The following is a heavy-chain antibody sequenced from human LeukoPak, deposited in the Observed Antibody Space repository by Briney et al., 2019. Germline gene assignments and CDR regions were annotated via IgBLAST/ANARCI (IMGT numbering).Heavy chain of an antibody. V-gene: IGHV3-7*01. CDR3: ARVGTWELQRVFDY. CDR1: GFTFTDYW. D-gene: IGHD1-26*01. Sequence: GGSLRLSCAASGFTFTDYWMTWVRQVPGKGLEWVANIHKAGTESYYVDSVKGRFAISRDNAKNSLYLQLNSLRVDDTAVYYCARVGTWELQRVFDYWGQGTLVTVSS. CDR2: IHKAGTES. J-gene: IGHJ4*02.